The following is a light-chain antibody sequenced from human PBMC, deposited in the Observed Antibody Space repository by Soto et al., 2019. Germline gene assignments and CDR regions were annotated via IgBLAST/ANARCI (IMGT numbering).Light chain of an antibody. J-gene: IGKJ1*01. CDR2: DAS. Sequence: DIPMTQSSSTLSASVGDRVTITCRASQSISSWLAWYQQKPGKAPKLLIYDASSLESGVPSRFSGSGSGTEFTLTISSLQPDDFATYYCQQYNSYPWTFGQGTKVEIK. CDR1: QSISSW. CDR3: QQYNSYPWT. V-gene: IGKV1-5*01.